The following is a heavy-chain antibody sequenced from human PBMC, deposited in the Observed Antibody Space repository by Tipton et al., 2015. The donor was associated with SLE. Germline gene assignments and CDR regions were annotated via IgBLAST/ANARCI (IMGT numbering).Heavy chain of an antibody. CDR1: GFTFRTYA. CDR2: IYSGGTGT. D-gene: IGHD6-6*01. Sequence: SLRLSCAASGFTFRTYAMSWVRQAPGKGLEWVSVIYSGGTGTYYADSVTGRFAISRDDSKNTLYLQINNLRAEDTAVHYCARGGYYTSSPIDYWGQGTLVTVSS. J-gene: IGHJ4*02. V-gene: IGHV3-23*03. CDR3: ARGGYYTSSPIDY.